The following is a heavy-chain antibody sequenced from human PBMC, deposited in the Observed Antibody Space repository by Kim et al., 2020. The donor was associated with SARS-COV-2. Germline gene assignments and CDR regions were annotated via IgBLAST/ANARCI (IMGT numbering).Heavy chain of an antibody. CDR1: GYTFTSYA. D-gene: IGHD3-3*01. V-gene: IGHV1-3*01. CDR2: INAGDGNT. CDR3: ARDMPRHFDFWSGYSYYYYYGMDV. J-gene: IGHJ6*02. Sequence: ASVKVSCKASGYTFTSYAMNWVRQAPGQRLEWMGWINAGDGNTKYSQKFQGRVTITRDISASTAYMELSSLRSEDTAVYYCARDMPRHFDFWSGYSYYYYYGMDVWGQGTTVTVSS.